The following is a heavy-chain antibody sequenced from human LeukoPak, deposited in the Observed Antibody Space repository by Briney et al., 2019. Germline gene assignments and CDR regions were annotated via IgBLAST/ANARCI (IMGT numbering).Heavy chain of an antibody. Sequence: GGSLRLSCTAPGFTFSSYTMSWVRQAPGKGLKWVSTITTGGPNTYYADSVKGRFTVSRDDSKNTLYLQMNSLRAEDTAVYYCAKDGGLWVSAHWGDSWGRGTLVTVSS. J-gene: IGHJ4*02. V-gene: IGHV3-23*01. CDR2: ITTGGPNT. CDR3: AKDGGLWVSAHWGDS. CDR1: GFTFSSYT. D-gene: IGHD7-27*01.